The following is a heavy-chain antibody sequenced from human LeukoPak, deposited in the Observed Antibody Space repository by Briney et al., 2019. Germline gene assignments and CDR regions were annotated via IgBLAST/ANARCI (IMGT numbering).Heavy chain of an antibody. D-gene: IGHD6-19*01. CDR2: INHSGST. J-gene: IGHJ5*02. Sequence: PSETLSLTCAVYGGSFSGYYWSWIRQPPGKGLEWIGEINHSGSTNYNPSLKSRVTISVDTSKNQFSLKLSSVTAADTAVYYCAGARRYGSGSNWLDPWGQGTLVTVSS. CDR1: GGSFSGYY. V-gene: IGHV4-34*01. CDR3: AGARRYGSGSNWLDP.